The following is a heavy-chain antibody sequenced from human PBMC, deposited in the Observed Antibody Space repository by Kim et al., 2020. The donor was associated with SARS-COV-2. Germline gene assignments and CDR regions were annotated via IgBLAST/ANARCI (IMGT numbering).Heavy chain of an antibody. V-gene: IGHV3-9*01. D-gene: IGHD3-22*01. CDR1: GFTFDDYA. J-gene: IGHJ4*02. CDR2: ISWNSGSI. CDR3: AKDDSSGYRPWYYFDY. Sequence: GGSLRLSCAASGFTFDDYAMHWVRQAPGQGLEWVSGISWNSGSIGYADSVKGRFTISRDNAKNSLDLQMNSLRAEDTALYYCAKDDSSGYRPWYYFDYWGQGTLVTVSS.